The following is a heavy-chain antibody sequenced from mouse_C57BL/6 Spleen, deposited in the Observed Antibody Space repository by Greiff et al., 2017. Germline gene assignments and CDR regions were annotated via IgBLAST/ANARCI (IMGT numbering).Heavy chain of an antibody. Sequence: QVHVKQPGAELVMPGASVKLSCKASGYTFTSYWMHWVKQRPGQGLEWIGEIDPSDSYTNYNQKFKGKSTLTVDKSSSTAYMQLSSLTSEDSAVYYCARRGWNWGAMDYWGQGTSVTVS. V-gene: IGHV1-69*01. CDR1: GYTFTSYW. D-gene: IGHD4-1*01. CDR3: ARRGWNWGAMDY. CDR2: IDPSDSYT. J-gene: IGHJ4*01.